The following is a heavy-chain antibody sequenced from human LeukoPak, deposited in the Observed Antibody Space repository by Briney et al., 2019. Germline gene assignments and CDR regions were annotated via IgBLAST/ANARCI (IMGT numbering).Heavy chain of an antibody. Sequence: KSSETLSLTCTVSGGSISSGVYYWSWIRQHPGKGLEWIGYIYYSGSTYYNPSLKSRVTISVDTSKNQFSLKLSSVTAADTAVYYCARGEPYDYWGQGTLVTVSS. J-gene: IGHJ4*02. CDR1: GGSISSGVYY. CDR2: IYYSGST. V-gene: IGHV4-31*03. CDR3: ARGEPYDY. D-gene: IGHD1-14*01.